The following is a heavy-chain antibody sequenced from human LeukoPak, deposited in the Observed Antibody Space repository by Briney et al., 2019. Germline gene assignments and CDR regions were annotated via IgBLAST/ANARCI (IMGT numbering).Heavy chain of an antibody. Sequence: PGGSLRLSCAASGFTFSSYWMSWVRQGPGKGLEWVANINQYESEKYYVDSVKGRFTISRDNAKNSLYLQMNSLRAEDTAMYYCAMGDYFDFWGLGTLVTVSS. V-gene: IGHV3-7*01. CDR3: AMGDYFDF. CDR2: INQYESEK. J-gene: IGHJ4*02. CDR1: GFTFSSYW.